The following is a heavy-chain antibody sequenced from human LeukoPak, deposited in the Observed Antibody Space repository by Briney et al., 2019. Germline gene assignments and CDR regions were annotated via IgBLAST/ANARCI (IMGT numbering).Heavy chain of an antibody. J-gene: IGHJ4*02. CDR1: GFTFSSYA. CDR3: AKATYYDFWSGYYSFDY. D-gene: IGHD3-3*01. CDR2: ISGSGGST. Sequence: GGSLRLSCAASGFTFSSYAMSWVRQAPGKGLEWVSAISGSGGSTYYADSVKGRFTISRDNSKNTLYLQMNSLRAGDTDVYYCAKATYYDFWSGYYSFDYWGQGTLVTVS. V-gene: IGHV3-23*01.